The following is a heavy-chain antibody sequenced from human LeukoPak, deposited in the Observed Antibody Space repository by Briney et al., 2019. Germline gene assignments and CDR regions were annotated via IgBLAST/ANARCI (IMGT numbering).Heavy chain of an antibody. J-gene: IGHJ6*02. V-gene: IGHV3-21*01. CDR3: ARPDDYGDYYYYYGMDV. D-gene: IGHD4-17*01. Sequence: PGGSLRLSCAGTGFTFSTYSMNWVRQTPDKGLEWVSSVSSDSHFIFYADSVEGRFTISRDNSKNTLYLQMNSLRAEDTAVYYCARPDDYGDYYYYYGMDVWGQGTTVTVSS. CDR1: GFTFSTYS. CDR2: VSSDSHFI.